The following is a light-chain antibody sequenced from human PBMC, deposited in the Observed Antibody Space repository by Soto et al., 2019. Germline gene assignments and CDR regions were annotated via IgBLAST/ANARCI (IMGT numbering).Light chain of an antibody. CDR1: QDISNY. V-gene: IGKV1-27*01. Sequence: DIQMTQSPSSLSASVGNRVIITCRVSQDISNYLAWYQQKPGKVPKLLIYGASTLQSGVPSRFSGSGSGTDFTLTISSLQPEDVATYYCQKHNSAPLFGGGTKVEIK. CDR3: QKHNSAPL. J-gene: IGKJ4*01. CDR2: GAS.